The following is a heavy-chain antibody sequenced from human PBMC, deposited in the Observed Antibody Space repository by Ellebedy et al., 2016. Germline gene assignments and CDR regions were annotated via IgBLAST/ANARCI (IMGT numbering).Heavy chain of an antibody. D-gene: IGHD5-12*01. CDR1: GFTFGDYA. CDR3: TRGPMEAATIFGY. CDR2: IRSKPYGGTT. J-gene: IGHJ4*02. V-gene: IGHV3-49*03. Sequence: GGSLRLXCTASGFTFGDYAMSWFRQAPGKGLEWVGFIRSKPYGGTTEYAASVKGRFTISRDDSKSIAYLQMNSLKTEDTAVYYCTRGPMEAATIFGYWGQGTLVTVSS.